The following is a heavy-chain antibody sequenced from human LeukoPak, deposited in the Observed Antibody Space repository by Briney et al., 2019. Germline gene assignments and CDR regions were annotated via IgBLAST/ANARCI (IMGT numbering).Heavy chain of an antibody. J-gene: IGHJ6*03. D-gene: IGHD2-2*01. CDR2: IRFDGSNK. CDR1: GFTFSSYG. CDR3: AKEVVVPAAMGYMDV. V-gene: IGHV3-30*02. Sequence: GGSLRLSCAASGFTFSSYGMHWVRQAPGTGLEWVAFIRFDGSNKYYADSVKGRFTISRDNSKNTLYLQMNSLRAEDTAVYYCAKEVVVPAAMGYMDVWGKGTTVTVSS.